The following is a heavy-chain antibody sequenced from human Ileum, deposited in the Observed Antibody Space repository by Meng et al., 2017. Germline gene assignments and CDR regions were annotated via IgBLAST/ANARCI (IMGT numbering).Heavy chain of an antibody. CDR2: IYHSGST. Sequence: SETLSLTCAVSGYSISSGYYWGWIRQPPGKGLEWIGSIYHSGSTYYNPSLKSRVTISVDTSKNQFSLKLSSVTAADTAVYYCARDNQVERYCSGGSCSNWFDPWGQGTLVTVPQ. J-gene: IGHJ5*02. D-gene: IGHD2-15*01. CDR3: ARDNQVERYCSGGSCSNWFDP. V-gene: IGHV4-38-2*02. CDR1: GYSISSGYY.